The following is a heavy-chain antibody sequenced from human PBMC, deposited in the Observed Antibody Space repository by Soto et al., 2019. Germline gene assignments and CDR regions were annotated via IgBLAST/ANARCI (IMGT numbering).Heavy chain of an antibody. J-gene: IGHJ4*01. Sequence: EVQLVESGGGLVQPGGSLRLSCAASGFTFTNSWMHWVRQAPGKGLVWVSRINSDESTTTYADSVKGGFTISRDNAKNTLYLQMNSLRAEDKAGYYCARAGLGSMVGGVSLDYWGHGTLVPVSS. CDR1: GFTFTNSW. V-gene: IGHV3-74*03. CDR2: INSDESTT. CDR3: ARAGLGSMVGGVSLDY. D-gene: IGHD3-10*01.